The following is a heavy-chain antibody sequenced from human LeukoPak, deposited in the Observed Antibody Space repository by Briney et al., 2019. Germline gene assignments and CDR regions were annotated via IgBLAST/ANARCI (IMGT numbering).Heavy chain of an antibody. CDR3: ARRGPTWAAAGTGYFQL. J-gene: IGHJ1*01. V-gene: IGHV4-34*01. Sequence: SETLSLTCAVSGGSFSVYYWSWLRQPPGKGLEWIGEIYHSGSNDYNPSLKSRVTTSVDTAKNHFSLNLTSVTAADTAVYYCARRGPTWAAAGTGYFQLWGQGTLVTVSS. CDR1: GGSFSVYY. D-gene: IGHD6-13*01. CDR2: IYHSGSN.